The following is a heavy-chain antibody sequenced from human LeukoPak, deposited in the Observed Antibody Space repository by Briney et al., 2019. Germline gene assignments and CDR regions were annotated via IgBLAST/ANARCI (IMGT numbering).Heavy chain of an antibody. V-gene: IGHV3-20*04. CDR2: INWNSGSI. D-gene: IGHD1-26*01. Sequence: GGSLRLSCAASGFTFDDYGMSWVRQAPGKGLEWVSGINWNSGSIGYADSVKGRFTISRDNAKNSLYLQMNSLRAEDTAVYYCARDRGWRIVGATRDYWGQGTLVTVSS. CDR1: GFTFDDYG. CDR3: ARDRGWRIVGATRDY. J-gene: IGHJ4*02.